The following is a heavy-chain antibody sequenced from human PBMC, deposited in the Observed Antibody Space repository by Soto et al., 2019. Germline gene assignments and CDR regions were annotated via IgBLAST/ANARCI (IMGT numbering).Heavy chain of an antibody. V-gene: IGHV1-2*04. CDR2: INPNSGGT. CDR1: GYTFTGYY. Sequence: QVQLVQSGAEVKKPGASVKVSCKASGYTFTGYYMHWVRQAPGQGLEWMGWINPNSGGTNYAQKFQGWVTMTRETSISTAYMELSRLRSDDTAVYYCARGDYYDSSGYYYDRSEVYWVQGTLVTVSS. D-gene: IGHD3-22*01. CDR3: ARGDYYDSSGYYYDRSEVY. J-gene: IGHJ4*02.